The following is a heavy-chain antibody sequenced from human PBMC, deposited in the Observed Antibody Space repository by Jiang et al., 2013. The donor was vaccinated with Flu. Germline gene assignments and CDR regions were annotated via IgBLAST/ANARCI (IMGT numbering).Heavy chain of an antibody. Sequence: QLLESGGGLVQPGGSLRLSCAASGFTFLNHAMSWVRQAPGKGLKWVSGISGSGGSTYYADSVKGRFTISRDNSKNTLYLQMNSLRVEDTAVYYCAKVGTQLPQLDYWGQGTLVTVSS. CDR3: AKVGTQLPQLDY. J-gene: IGHJ4*02. V-gene: IGHV3-23*01. D-gene: IGHD2-2*01. CDR2: ISGSGGST. CDR1: GFTFLNHA.